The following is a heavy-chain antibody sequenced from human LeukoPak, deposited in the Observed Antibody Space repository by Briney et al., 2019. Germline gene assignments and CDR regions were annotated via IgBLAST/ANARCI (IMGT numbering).Heavy chain of an antibody. CDR2: ISDSGYST. CDR1: GFIFNSYA. CDR3: AKKWHYDSSGSYYFDY. D-gene: IGHD3-22*01. Sequence: GGSLRLSCAASGFIFNSYAMSWVRQAPGKGLEWVSAISDSGYSTYYADSVKGRFTISRDNSKNTLYLQMSSLRAEDTAVYYCAKKWHYDSSGSYYFDYWGQGTLVTVSS. V-gene: IGHV3-23*01. J-gene: IGHJ4*02.